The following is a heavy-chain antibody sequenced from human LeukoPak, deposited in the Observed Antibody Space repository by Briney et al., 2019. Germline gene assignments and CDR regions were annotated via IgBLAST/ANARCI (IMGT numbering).Heavy chain of an antibody. V-gene: IGHV3-48*03. J-gene: IGHJ6*04. CDR3: AELGITMIGGV. CDR2: ISSSGSTI. CDR1: GGSISSSSYY. D-gene: IGHD3-10*02. Sequence: LSLTCTVSGGSISSSSYYWNWVRQAPGKGLEWVSYISSSGSTIYYADSVKGRFTISRDNAKNSLYLQINSLRAEDTAVYYCAELGITMIGGVWGKGTTVTISS.